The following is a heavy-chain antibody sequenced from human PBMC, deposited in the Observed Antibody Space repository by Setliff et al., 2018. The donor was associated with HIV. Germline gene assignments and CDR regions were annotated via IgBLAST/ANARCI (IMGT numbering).Heavy chain of an antibody. J-gene: IGHJ6*03. CDR2: INQDGSEK. CDR3: AREQTMEWLLYGANYYYYMDV. V-gene: IGHV3-7*01. CDR1: GFTFSSYW. D-gene: IGHD3-3*01. Sequence: GESLKISCAASGFTFSSYWMSWARQAPGKGLEWVANINQDGSEKYYVDSVEGRFTISRDNAKNSLYLQVNSLRAEDTAVYYCAREQTMEWLLYGANYYYYMDVWGKGTTVTVSS.